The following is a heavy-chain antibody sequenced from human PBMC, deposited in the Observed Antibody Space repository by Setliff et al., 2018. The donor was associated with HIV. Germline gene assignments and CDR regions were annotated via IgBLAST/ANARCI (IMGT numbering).Heavy chain of an antibody. J-gene: IGHJ4*02. D-gene: IGHD3-10*01. CDR2: IYYSGST. V-gene: IGHV4-59*11. CDR3: AGASSEGYYGSGSPVYFDY. CDR1: GGSISSHY. Sequence: SETLSLTCTVSGGSISSHYWSWIRQPPGKGLEWIGYIYYSGSTNYNPSLKSRVTISVDTSKNQFSLKLSSVTAADTAVYYCAGASSEGYYGSGSPVYFDYWGQGTLVTVSS.